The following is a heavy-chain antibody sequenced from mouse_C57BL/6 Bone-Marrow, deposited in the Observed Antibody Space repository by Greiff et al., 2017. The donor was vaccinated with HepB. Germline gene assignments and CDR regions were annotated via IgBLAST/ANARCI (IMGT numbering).Heavy chain of an antibody. CDR1: GFNIKDDY. CDR3: TTDYGSSYSYYFDY. Sequence: VQLQQSGAELVRPGASVKLSCTASGFNIKDDYMHWVKQRPEQGLEWIGWIDPENGDTEYASKFQGKATITADTSSKTAYLQLSSLTSEDTAVYYCTTDYGSSYSYYFDYWGQGTTLTVSS. J-gene: IGHJ2*01. D-gene: IGHD1-1*01. V-gene: IGHV14-4*01. CDR2: IDPENGDT.